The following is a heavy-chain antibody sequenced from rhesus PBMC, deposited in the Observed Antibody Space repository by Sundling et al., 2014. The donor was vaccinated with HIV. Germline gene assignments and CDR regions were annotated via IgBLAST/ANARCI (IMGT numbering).Heavy chain of an antibody. J-gene: IGHJ4*01. CDR2: ISGPSGST. Sequence: QVQLQESGPGLVKPSETLSLTCVVSGYSISSGYYWGWIRQPPGRGLEYIGYISGPSGSTHYNPSLKSRVTISKDTSKNQFSLKLNSVTAADTAVYYCARRALAAVFDYWGQGVLVTVSS. CDR1: GYSISSGYY. V-gene: IGHV4-99*01. D-gene: IGHD6-31*01. CDR3: ARRALAAVFDY.